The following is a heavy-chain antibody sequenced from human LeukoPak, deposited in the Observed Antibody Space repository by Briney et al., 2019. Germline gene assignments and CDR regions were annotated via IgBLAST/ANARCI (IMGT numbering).Heavy chain of an antibody. V-gene: IGHV3-33*01. Sequence: GGSLRLSCAASGFTFSSYGMHWVRQAPGKGLEWVALIWYDGSNKYYADSVKGRFTISRDNSKNTLYLQMSSLRAEDTAVYYCARVRQYSSGWYYFDYWGQGTLVTVAS. J-gene: IGHJ4*02. CDR1: GFTFSSYG. CDR3: ARVRQYSSGWYYFDY. CDR2: IWYDGSNK. D-gene: IGHD6-19*01.